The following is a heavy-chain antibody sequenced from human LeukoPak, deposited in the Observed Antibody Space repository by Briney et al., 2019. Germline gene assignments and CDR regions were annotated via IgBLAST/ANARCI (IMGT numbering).Heavy chain of an antibody. J-gene: IGHJ4*02. CDR1: GYTFTGYD. CDR2: SNAANGNT. CDR3: ARGQLRSSWISDY. Sequence: ASVKVSCKASGYTFTGYDMHWVRQAPGQRLEWMGWSNAANGNTEYSQEFQGRVTITRDTSASTAYMEVSRLRSEDMAVYYCARGQLRSSWISDYWGKGTLVSVFS. V-gene: IGHV1-3*02. D-gene: IGHD1-7*01.